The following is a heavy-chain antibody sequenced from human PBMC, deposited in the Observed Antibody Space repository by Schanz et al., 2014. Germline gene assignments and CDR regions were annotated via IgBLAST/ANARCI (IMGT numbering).Heavy chain of an antibody. J-gene: IGHJ4*03. CDR2: ITYDGSNK. CDR3: AGDWSSGRYYSDS. D-gene: IGHD1-26*01. V-gene: IGHV3-30*19. CDR1: GFTFSAFG. Sequence: HVQLVESGGGVVQPGGSLRLSCAASGFTFSAFGMHWVRQAPGKGLDWVAAITYDGSNKYYAESVKGRFAISRDNSKDTLYLQMNTLRTEDTAVYYCAGDWSSGRYYSDSWGQGTPVTVSS.